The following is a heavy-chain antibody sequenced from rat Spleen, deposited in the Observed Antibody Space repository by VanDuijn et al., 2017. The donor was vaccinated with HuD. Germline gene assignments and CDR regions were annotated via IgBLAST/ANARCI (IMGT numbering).Heavy chain of an antibody. CDR2: ISSGGST. Sequence: QVQLKESGPGLVQPSQTLSLTCTVSGFSLTSYTVSWVRQPPGKGLEWIAAISSGGSTYYNSALKSRLSISRDTSKSQVFLKMNSLQTEDTAMYFCARTYNSGVMDAWGQGASVTVSS. V-gene: IGHV2-6*01. J-gene: IGHJ4*01. D-gene: IGHD4-3*01. CDR3: ARTYNSGVMDA. CDR1: GFSLTSYT.